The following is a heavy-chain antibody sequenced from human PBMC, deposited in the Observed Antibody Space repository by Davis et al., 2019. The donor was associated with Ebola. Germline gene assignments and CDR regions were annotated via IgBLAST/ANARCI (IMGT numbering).Heavy chain of an antibody. J-gene: IGHJ4*02. V-gene: IGHV1-18*04. CDR3: ARAQFPTTSDH. CDR1: AYTLTNYG. Sequence: AASVKVSCKASAYTLTNYGITWVRQAPGQGLEWMGWINPHNGNTNYAQNVQGRVTLTTDTSTSTAYMEVGRLRSDDTAVYYCARAQFPTTSDHWGQGTLVTVSS. CDR2: INPHNGNT. D-gene: IGHD1-1*01.